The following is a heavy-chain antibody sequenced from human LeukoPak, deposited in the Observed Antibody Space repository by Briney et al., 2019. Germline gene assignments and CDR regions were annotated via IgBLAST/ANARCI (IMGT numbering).Heavy chain of an antibody. J-gene: IGHJ6*03. CDR1: GFTFSSYA. CDR3: ARGLYYSYYYMDV. CDR2: ISDSGGGA. V-gene: IGHV3-23*01. Sequence: GGSLRLSCAASGFTFSSYAMSWVRQAPGKGLEWVSGISDSGGGAYSADSVKGRFTIPRDNSKNTPYLQMNSLRAEDTAVYYCARGLYYSYYYMDVWGKGTTVTVSS.